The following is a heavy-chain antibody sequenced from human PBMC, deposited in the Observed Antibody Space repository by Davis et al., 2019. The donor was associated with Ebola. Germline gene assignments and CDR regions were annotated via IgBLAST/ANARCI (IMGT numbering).Heavy chain of an antibody. J-gene: IGHJ4*02. Sequence: ASVKVSCKASGYTFTSYGISWVRQAPGQGLEWMGWISAYNGNTNYAQKFQGRVTITADKSTSTAYMELSSLRSEDTAVYYCARDLRSSLYYFDYWGQGTLVTVSS. D-gene: IGHD3-16*01. CDR1: GYTFTSYG. CDR3: ARDLRSSLYYFDY. V-gene: IGHV1-18*01. CDR2: ISAYNGNT.